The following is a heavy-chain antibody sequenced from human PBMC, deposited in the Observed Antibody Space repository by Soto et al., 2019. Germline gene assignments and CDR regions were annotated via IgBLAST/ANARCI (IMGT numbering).Heavy chain of an antibody. CDR3: AKVGGYYDILTGYFVGYYYNGMDV. Sequence: GGSLRLSCEASGFSFSNYAMGWVRQAPGKGLEWVAVISHDGSNKYYADSVKGRFTISRDNSKNTLYVQMNSLRAEDTAVYYCAKVGGYYDILTGYFVGYYYNGMDVWGQGTTVTVSS. CDR2: ISHDGSNK. D-gene: IGHD3-9*01. V-gene: IGHV3-30*18. CDR1: GFSFSNYA. J-gene: IGHJ6*02.